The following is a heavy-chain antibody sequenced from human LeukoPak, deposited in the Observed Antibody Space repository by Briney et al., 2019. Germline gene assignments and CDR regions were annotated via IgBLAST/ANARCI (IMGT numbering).Heavy chain of an antibody. Sequence: TGGSLRLSCAASGFTFSSYAMSWVRQAPGKGLEWVSAISGSGGSTCYADSVKGRFTISRDNSKNTLYLQMNSLRAEDTAVYYCAKEQGVEVVPAAMDYWGQGTLVTVSS. CDR3: AKEQGVEVVPAAMDY. J-gene: IGHJ4*02. D-gene: IGHD2-2*01. CDR1: GFTFSSYA. V-gene: IGHV3-23*01. CDR2: ISGSGGST.